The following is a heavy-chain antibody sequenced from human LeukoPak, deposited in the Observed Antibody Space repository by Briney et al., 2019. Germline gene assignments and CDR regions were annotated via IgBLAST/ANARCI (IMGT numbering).Heavy chain of an antibody. J-gene: IGHJ6*02. V-gene: IGHV3-49*04. CDR2: IRSKAYGGTA. Sequence: GGSLRLSCTGPGFTFGDYAINWVRQAPGKGLEFVGFIRSKAYGGTAEYAASVKGRFILSRDDSKNIVHLQMNSLKTEDTAVYYCSHGGVRGIIITSVDVWGQGTTVTVSS. D-gene: IGHD3-10*01. CDR3: SHGGVRGIIITSVDV. CDR1: GFTFGDYA.